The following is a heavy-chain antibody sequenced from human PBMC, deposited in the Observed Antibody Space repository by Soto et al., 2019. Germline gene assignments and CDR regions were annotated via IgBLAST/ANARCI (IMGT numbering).Heavy chain of an antibody. D-gene: IGHD3-10*01. CDR3: AKHLWFGELPNYYYYHGMDV. Sequence: GGSLRLSCAASGFTFSSYGMHWVRQAPGKGLEWVAVIWYDGSNKYYADSVKGRFTISRDNSKNTLYLQMNSLRAEDTAVYYCAKHLWFGELPNYYYYHGMDVWGQGTTVTVSS. CDR2: IWYDGSNK. CDR1: GFTFSSYG. V-gene: IGHV3-33*06. J-gene: IGHJ6*02.